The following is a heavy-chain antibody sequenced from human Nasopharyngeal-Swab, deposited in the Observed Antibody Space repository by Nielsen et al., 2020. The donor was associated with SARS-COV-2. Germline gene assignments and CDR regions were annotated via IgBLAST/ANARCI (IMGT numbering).Heavy chain of an antibody. CDR3: ARVARRGFDY. V-gene: IGHV3-7*01. CDR2: IKEDGSEK. CDR1: GFTFSTYW. D-gene: IGHD1-26*01. J-gene: IGHJ4*02. Sequence: GESLKISCAASGFTFSTYWMSWARQAPGKGPEWVANIKEDGSEKYYVDSVKGRFTISRDNAKNSLYLQMNSLRAEDTAVYYCARVARRGFDYWGQGTLVTVSS.